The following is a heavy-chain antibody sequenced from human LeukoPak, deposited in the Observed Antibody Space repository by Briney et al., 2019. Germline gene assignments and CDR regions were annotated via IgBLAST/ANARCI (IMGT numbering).Heavy chain of an antibody. Sequence: SETLSLTCTVSGGSISSSSYYWGWIRQPPGKGLEWIGSIYYSGSTYYNPSLKSRVTISVDTSKNQFSLKLSSVTAADTAVYYCARVAYYDFWSGALGWFDPWGQGTLVTVSS. CDR1: GGSISSSSYY. CDR3: ARVAYYDFWSGALGWFDP. D-gene: IGHD3-3*01. J-gene: IGHJ5*02. CDR2: IYYSGST. V-gene: IGHV4-39*07.